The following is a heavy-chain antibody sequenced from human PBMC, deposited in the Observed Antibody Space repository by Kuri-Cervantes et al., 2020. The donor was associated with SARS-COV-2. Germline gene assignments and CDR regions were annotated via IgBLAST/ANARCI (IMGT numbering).Heavy chain of an antibody. V-gene: IGHV3-21*01. Sequence: GESLKISCAASGFTVSSNYMSWVRQAPGKGLEWVSSISSSSSYIYYADSVKGRFTISRDNAKNSLYLQMNSLRAEDTAVYYCARGVVPAALFDYWGQGTLVTVSS. J-gene: IGHJ4*02. CDR1: GFTVSSNY. D-gene: IGHD2-2*01. CDR3: ARGVVPAALFDY. CDR2: ISSSSSYI.